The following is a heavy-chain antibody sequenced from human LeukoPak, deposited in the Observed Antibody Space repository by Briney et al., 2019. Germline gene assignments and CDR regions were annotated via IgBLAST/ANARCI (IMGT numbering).Heavy chain of an antibody. Sequence: GGSLRLSCAASGFTFSSFGMHWVRQAPGKGLEWVAVISYDGTNKYYADSVKGRFTISRDNSKNTLYLQMNSLRAEDTAVYYCAKDSRYSLPVQIYYYYGMDVWGQGTTVTVSS. D-gene: IGHD2-15*01. CDR2: ISYDGTNK. V-gene: IGHV3-30*18. J-gene: IGHJ6*02. CDR3: AKDSRYSLPVQIYYYYGMDV. CDR1: GFTFSSFG.